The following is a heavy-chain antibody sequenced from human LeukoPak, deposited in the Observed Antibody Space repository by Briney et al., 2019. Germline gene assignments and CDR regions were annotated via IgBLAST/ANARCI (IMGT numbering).Heavy chain of an antibody. Sequence: PSETLSLTCTVSGGSISSYYWSWIRQPPGKELEWIGYIYYSGSTNYNPSLKSRVTISVDTSKNQFSLKLSSVTAADTAVYYCARAKESYDFWSGYYTGDYYYGMDVWGQGTTVTVSS. CDR2: IYYSGST. V-gene: IGHV4-59*01. J-gene: IGHJ6*02. CDR1: GGSISSYY. CDR3: ARAKESYDFWSGYYTGDYYYGMDV. D-gene: IGHD3-3*01.